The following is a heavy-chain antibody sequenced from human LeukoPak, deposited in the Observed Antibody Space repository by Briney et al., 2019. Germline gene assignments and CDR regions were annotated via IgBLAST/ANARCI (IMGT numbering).Heavy chain of an antibody. CDR3: ARGVLWFGDVSDVWVYGMDV. D-gene: IGHD3-10*01. V-gene: IGHV4-59*01. CDR1: GGSISSYY. Sequence: SETLSLTCTVSGGSISSYYWSWIRQPPGKGLEWIGYIYYSGSTNYNPSLKSRVTISVDTSKNQFSLKLSSVTAADTAVYYCARGVLWFGDVSDVWVYGMDVWGQGTTVTVSS. CDR2: IYYSGST. J-gene: IGHJ6*02.